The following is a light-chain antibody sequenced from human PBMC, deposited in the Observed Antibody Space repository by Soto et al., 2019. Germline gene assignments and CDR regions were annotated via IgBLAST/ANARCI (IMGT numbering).Light chain of an antibody. J-gene: IGLJ1*01. CDR1: SSDVGGYNY. Sequence: QSVLTQPASVSGSPGQSITISCTGTSSDVGGYNYVSWYQQHPGKAPKLMIYDVSNRPSGVSNRFSGSKSGNTASLTISGLHAEDEAYYYCSSAYYVFGTGTKLTVL. CDR3: SSAYYV. V-gene: IGLV2-14*01. CDR2: DVS.